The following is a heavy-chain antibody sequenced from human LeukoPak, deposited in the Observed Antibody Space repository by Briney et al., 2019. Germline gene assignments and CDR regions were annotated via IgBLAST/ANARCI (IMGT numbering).Heavy chain of an antibody. CDR3: ASSPNYDILTGYPRDY. Sequence: GGSLRLSCAASGFTFSSYSMNWVRRAPGKGLEWVSSISSSSSYMYYADSVKGRFTISRDNAKNSLYLQMNSLRAEDTAVYYCASSPNYDILTGYPRDYWGQGTLVTVSS. CDR1: GFTFSSYS. J-gene: IGHJ4*02. V-gene: IGHV3-21*01. D-gene: IGHD3-9*01. CDR2: ISSSSSYM.